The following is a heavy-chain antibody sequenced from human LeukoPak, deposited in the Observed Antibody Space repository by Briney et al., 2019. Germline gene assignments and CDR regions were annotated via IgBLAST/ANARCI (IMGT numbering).Heavy chain of an antibody. CDR1: GGTFSSYA. CDR3: ARDDNYYDSSGYLDY. D-gene: IGHD3-22*01. J-gene: IGHJ4*02. CDR2: IIPILGIA. Sequence: SVKVSCKASGGTFSSYAISWVRQAPGQGLEWMGRIIPILGIANYAQKFQGRVTITADKSTSTAYMELSCLRSEDTAVYYCARDDNYYDSSGYLDYWGQGTLVTVSS. V-gene: IGHV1-69*04.